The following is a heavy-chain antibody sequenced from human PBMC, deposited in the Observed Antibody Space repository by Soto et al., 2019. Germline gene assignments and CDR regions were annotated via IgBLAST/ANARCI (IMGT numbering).Heavy chain of an antibody. CDR3: ANGAAGVAAQVI. Sequence: ASVKVSCKASGYSFTSFGVNWVRQAPGQGLEWMGWVNAYNGNTNYAQKFQGRVTMTADTSTSTAYMEVRSLRSDDTAVYYCANGAAGVAAQVIWGPGTMVTVYS. D-gene: IGHD6-13*01. J-gene: IGHJ4*02. V-gene: IGHV1-18*01. CDR2: VNAYNGNT. CDR1: GYSFTSFG.